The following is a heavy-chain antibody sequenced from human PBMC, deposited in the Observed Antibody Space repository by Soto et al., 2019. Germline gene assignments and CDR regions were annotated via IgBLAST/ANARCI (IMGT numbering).Heavy chain of an antibody. D-gene: IGHD2-2*01. CDR3: ARVTCSTTSCRNGVATTGVFLPDY. CDR2: ISGSGTSGGGST. CDR1: GFTFSNYA. J-gene: IGHJ4*02. Sequence: GGSLRLSCAASGFTFSNYAMAWVRQAPGKGLQWVSTISGSGTSGGGSTYYADSVKGRFIISRDNYKNTVSLQVNSLRAEDTAIYYCARVTCSTTSCRNGVATTGVFLPDYWGQGTLVTVSS. V-gene: IGHV3-23*01.